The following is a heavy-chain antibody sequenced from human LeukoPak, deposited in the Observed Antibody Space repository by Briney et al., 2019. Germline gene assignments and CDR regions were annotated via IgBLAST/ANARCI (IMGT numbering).Heavy chain of an antibody. CDR1: GGTFSSYG. Sequence: GASVKVSCKASGGTFSSYGISWVQQAPGQGLEWMGGIIPIFGTANYAQKFQGRVTITADESTNTAYMELSSLRSEDTAVYYCGTPQWATGGRTEYYYNGMDVWGQGTTVTVSS. V-gene: IGHV1-69*13. D-gene: IGHD3-16*01. J-gene: IGHJ6*02. CDR2: IIPIFGTA. CDR3: GTPQWATGGRTEYYYNGMDV.